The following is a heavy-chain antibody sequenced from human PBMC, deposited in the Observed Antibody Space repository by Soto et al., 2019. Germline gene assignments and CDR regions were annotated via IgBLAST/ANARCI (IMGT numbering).Heavy chain of an antibody. Sequence: EVQLVESGGGLVQPGGSLRLSCAASGFTFSRHWMHWVRQAPGKGLVWLSRINSDGSSIAYADSVKGRFTISRDNAKNRVDLQKDRLGGEELAVYFCARDRPYVTVLPRVDQAMFDLWGQGAPVTVSS. CDR1: GFTFSRHW. J-gene: IGHJ5*02. CDR2: INSDGSSI. D-gene: IGHD3-10*01. CDR3: ARDRPYVTVLPRVDQAMFDL. V-gene: IGHV3-74*03.